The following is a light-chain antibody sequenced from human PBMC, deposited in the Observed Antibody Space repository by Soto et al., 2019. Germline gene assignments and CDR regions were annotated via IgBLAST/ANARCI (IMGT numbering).Light chain of an antibody. J-gene: IGKJ1*01. CDR3: QQSYSTWT. CDR1: QSISGY. Sequence: DIQMTQSPSSLSASVGDRVTITFRASQSISGYLNWYQQKPGKAPNLLIYAASSLQSGVPSRFSGSGSGTDFTLTISSLQPEDFATYYCQQSYSTWTFGQGTKVEIK. V-gene: IGKV1-39*01. CDR2: AAS.